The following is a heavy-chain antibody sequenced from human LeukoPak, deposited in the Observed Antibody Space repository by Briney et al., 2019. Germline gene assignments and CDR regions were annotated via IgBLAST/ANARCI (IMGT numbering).Heavy chain of an antibody. CDR2: NSAYNDNT. CDR3: ARTFYDFWSGFSNYDSFHI. J-gene: IGHJ3*02. Sequence: ASVKVSCKASGYTFTNYGIIWVRQAPGRGLEWMGWNSAYNDNTNYAQKFQGRVTMTTDTSTNTAYMELRSLTSDDTAVYYCARTFYDFWSGFSNYDSFHIWGQGTLVTVSP. V-gene: IGHV1-18*01. D-gene: IGHD3-3*01. CDR1: GYTFTNYG.